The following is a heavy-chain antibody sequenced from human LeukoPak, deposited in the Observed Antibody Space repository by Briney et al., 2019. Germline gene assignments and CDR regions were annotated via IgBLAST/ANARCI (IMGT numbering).Heavy chain of an antibody. Sequence: PGGSLRLSCAASGFTFSSYSMNWVPRAPGKGLEWVSSISSSSSYIYYADSVKGRFTISRDNAKNSLYLQMNSLRAEDTAVYYCARDLSYYDILTGRQFDYWGQGTLVTVSS. CDR1: GFTFSSYS. CDR3: ARDLSYYDILTGRQFDY. CDR2: ISSSSSYI. D-gene: IGHD3-9*01. V-gene: IGHV3-21*01. J-gene: IGHJ4*02.